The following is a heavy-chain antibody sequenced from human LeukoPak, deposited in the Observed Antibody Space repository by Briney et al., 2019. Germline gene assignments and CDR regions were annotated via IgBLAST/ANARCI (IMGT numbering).Heavy chain of an antibody. D-gene: IGHD4-17*01. CDR1: GFIFNSYS. Sequence: KAGGSLRLSCAASGFIFNSYSMNWVGQAPGKGLEWVSSISSSSSYIYYADSVKGRFTISRDNAKNSLYLQMNSLRAEDTAVYYCAAHGLRNDYWGQGTLVTVSS. CDR2: ISSSSSYI. V-gene: IGHV3-21*01. CDR3: AAHGLRNDY. J-gene: IGHJ4*02.